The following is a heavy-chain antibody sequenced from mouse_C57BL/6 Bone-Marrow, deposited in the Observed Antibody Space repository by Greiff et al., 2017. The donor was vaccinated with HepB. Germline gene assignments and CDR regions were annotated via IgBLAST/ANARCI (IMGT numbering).Heavy chain of an antibody. D-gene: IGHD1-1*01. CDR2: INPNNGGT. J-gene: IGHJ1*03. Sequence: EVKLQESGPELVKPGASVKIPCKASGYTFTDYNMDWVKQSHGKSLEWIGDINPNNGGTIYNQKFKGKATLTVDKSSSTAYMELRSLTSEDTAVYYCARIHYYGSSYWYFDVWGTGTTVTVSS. CDR1: GYTFTDYN. V-gene: IGHV1-18*01. CDR3: ARIHYYGSSYWYFDV.